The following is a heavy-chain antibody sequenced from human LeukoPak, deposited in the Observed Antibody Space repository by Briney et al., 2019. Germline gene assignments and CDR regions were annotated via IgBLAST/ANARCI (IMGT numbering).Heavy chain of an antibody. V-gene: IGHV4-34*01. CDR2: INHSGRT. CDR1: GGSFSRYY. D-gene: IGHD3-10*01. CDR3: ARNGSGLDY. Sequence: SETLSLTCAVYGGSFSRYYWSWIRQPPGKGLEWIGEINHSGRTNYNLSLKSRATISVDTSKNQFYLKLSSVTAADTAVYYCARNGSGLDYWGQGTLVTVSS. J-gene: IGHJ4*02.